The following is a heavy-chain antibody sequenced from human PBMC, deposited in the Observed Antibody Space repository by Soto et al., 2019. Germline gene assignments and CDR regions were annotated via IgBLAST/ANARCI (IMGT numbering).Heavy chain of an antibody. V-gene: IGHV3-74*01. CDR2: INSDGSRT. CDR1: GFTFSSYW. D-gene: IGHD6-13*01. CDR3: ARVLTGSWNWFDP. Sequence: EVQLVESGGGLAQPGESLRLSCAASGFTFSSYWMHWVRQAPGKGLVWVSRINSDGSRTNYADSVKGRFTVSRDNAKNTQYLQMNSLRAEDTAVYYCARVLTGSWNWFDPWGQGTLVTVSS. J-gene: IGHJ5*02.